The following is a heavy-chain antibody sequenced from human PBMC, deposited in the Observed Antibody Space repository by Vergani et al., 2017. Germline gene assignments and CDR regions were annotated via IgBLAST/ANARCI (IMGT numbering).Heavy chain of an antibody. J-gene: IGHJ4*02. D-gene: IGHD6-19*01. CDR1: GFTFSSYG. CDR2: IKHDGSEK. V-gene: IGHV3-7*01. CDR3: ARAISGWRRYFDY. Sequence: VQLVESGGGVVQPGRSLRLSCAASGFTFSSYGMHWVRQAPGKGLEWVANIKHDGSEKYYVDSVKGRFTISRDNAKNSLYLQMNSLRAEDTAVYYCARAISGWRRYFDYWGQGTLVTVSS.